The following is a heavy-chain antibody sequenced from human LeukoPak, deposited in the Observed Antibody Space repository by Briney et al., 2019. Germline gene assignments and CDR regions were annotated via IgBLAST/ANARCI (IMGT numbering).Heavy chain of an antibody. D-gene: IGHD2-21*01. CDR1: GDSISSYY. CDR2: IYHSGST. V-gene: IGHV4-59*08. CDR3: AVNSTKHAFDI. J-gene: IGHJ3*02. Sequence: SETLSLTCTVSGDSISSYYWSWIRQPPGKGLEWIGYIYHSGSTNYNPSLKSRVTISADTSENQFSLKLTSVTAADTAMYYCAVNSTKHAFDIWGQGTLVTVSS.